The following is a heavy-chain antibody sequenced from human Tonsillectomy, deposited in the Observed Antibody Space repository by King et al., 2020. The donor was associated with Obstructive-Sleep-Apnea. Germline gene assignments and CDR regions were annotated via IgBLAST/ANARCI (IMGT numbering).Heavy chain of an antibody. Sequence: VQLVESGGGLVQPGGSLRLSCAASGFTFSTYDMHWVRQGTGKGLEWVSAIGAAGDTYYPGSVKGRFTTSRENAKNSLYLQMNSLRAGDTAVYYCARLADGGNFDYWGQGTLVTVSS. D-gene: IGHD4-23*01. CDR3: ARLADGGNFDY. J-gene: IGHJ4*02. V-gene: IGHV3-13*01. CDR1: GFTFSTYD. CDR2: IGAAGDT.